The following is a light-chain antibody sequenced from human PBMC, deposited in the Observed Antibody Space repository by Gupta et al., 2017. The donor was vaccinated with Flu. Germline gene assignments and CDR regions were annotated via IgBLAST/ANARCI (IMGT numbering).Light chain of an antibody. Sequence: RSSLSASVGDRVTITCRASQSRVRYLNWYQQKPGKAPKLLISAASRLQSGVPSRFTGNGSGTDFTLTISSLQPEDFATYHCQQSHSTSVTFGGGTRVEVK. V-gene: IGKV1-39*01. CDR3: QQSHSTSVT. CDR2: AAS. CDR1: QSRVRY. J-gene: IGKJ4*01.